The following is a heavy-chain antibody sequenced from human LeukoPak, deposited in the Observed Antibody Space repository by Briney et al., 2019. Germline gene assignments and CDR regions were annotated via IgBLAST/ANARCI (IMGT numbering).Heavy chain of an antibody. CDR3: ASRATVSTWAYYYYYMDV. J-gene: IGHJ6*03. V-gene: IGHV3-74*01. CDR2: INSDGSTT. Sequence: GGSLRLSCAASGFTFSSYWMHWVRQAPGKGLVWISRINSDGSTTNYAGSVKGRFTISRDNAKKTLYLQMNSLRAEDTAVYYCASRATVSTWAYYYYYMDVWGRGTTVTVSS. CDR1: GFTFSSYW. D-gene: IGHD4-17*01.